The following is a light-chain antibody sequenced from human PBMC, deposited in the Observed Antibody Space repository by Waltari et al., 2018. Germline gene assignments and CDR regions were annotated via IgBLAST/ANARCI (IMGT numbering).Light chain of an antibody. V-gene: IGKV1-6*01. CDR2: AAS. J-gene: IGKJ3*01. Sequence: IQMTQSPSALSASVGDRVTISCRASQNIYSNLAWYQQKPRKAPKLLIYAASSLQSGIPSRFSGSGSGTDFTLTISSLQPEDSAAYYCQHYYDNPFGPGTKLDIK. CDR1: QNIYSN. CDR3: QHYYDNP.